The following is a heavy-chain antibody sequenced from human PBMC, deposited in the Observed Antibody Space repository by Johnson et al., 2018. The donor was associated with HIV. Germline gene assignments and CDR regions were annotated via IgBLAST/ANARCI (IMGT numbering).Heavy chain of an antibody. CDR2: ISWNSGSI. Sequence: VQLVESGGGLVQPGGSLRLSCAASGFTFSSYWMHWVRQAPGKGLEWVSGISWNSGSIGYADSVKGRFTISRDNSKNTLYLQMNSLRAEDTAVYYCAKDTIAGVKGDSLIWGQGTMVTVSS. CDR1: GFTFSSYW. J-gene: IGHJ3*02. CDR3: AKDTIAGVKGDSLI. V-gene: IGHV3-74*01. D-gene: IGHD3-9*01.